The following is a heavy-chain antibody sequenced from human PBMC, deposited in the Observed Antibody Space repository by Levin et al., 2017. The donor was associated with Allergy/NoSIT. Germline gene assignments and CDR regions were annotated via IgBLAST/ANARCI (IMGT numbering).Heavy chain of an antibody. V-gene: IGHV3-30*15. D-gene: IGHD3-10*01. CDR3: ARALSGSYVDY. CDR1: GFSFSDYP. Sequence: GESLKISCAASGFSFSDYPMTWVRQGQGKGLEWVASTSYDGSNKNYADSVKGRFTISRDNSKDTLYLQMSSLRSEETGVYYCARALSGSYVDYWGQGTLVTVSS. J-gene: IGHJ4*02. CDR2: TSYDGSNK.